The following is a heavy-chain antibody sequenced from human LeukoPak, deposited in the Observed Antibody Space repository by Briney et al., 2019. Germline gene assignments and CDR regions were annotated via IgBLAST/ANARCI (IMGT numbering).Heavy chain of an antibody. CDR1: GGSVSSGNYY. CDR2: IYYSGST. CDR3: ARSSYSSSSSV. V-gene: IGHV4-61*01. D-gene: IGHD6-6*01. Sequence: SETLSLTCTVSGGSVSSGNYYWSWIRQPPGRGLEWIGYIYYSGSTNYTPSLKSRVTMSVDTSKNQFSLKLTSVTAADTAVYYCARSSYSSSSSVWGQGTMVTVSS. J-gene: IGHJ3*01.